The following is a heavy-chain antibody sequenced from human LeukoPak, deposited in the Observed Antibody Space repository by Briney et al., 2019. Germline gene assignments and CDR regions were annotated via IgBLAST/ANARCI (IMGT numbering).Heavy chain of an antibody. V-gene: IGHV1-18*01. J-gene: IGHJ6*03. CDR1: GYTFTSYG. CDR3: ARDGAPAAELYCYYMDV. Sequence: GASVKVSCKASGYTFTSYGISWVRQAPGQGLEWMGWISAYNGNTNYAQKLQGRVTMTTDTSTSTAYMELRSLRSDDTAVYYRARDGAPAAELYCYYMDVWGKGTTVTVSS. D-gene: IGHD2-2*01. CDR2: ISAYNGNT.